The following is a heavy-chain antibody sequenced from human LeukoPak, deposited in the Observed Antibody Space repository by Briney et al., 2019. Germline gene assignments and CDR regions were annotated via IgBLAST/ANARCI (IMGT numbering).Heavy chain of an antibody. CDR2: ISTSGGST. V-gene: IGHV3-23*01. CDR3: VCLGLGGLSLD. Sequence: GGSLRLSCAASEFPFSNYGMSWVRQAPGKGLEWVSSISTSGGSTDYADSVKGRFTISRDNAKNTLYLQMNSLRVEDTAVYYCVCLGLGGLSLDWGQGTLVTVSS. CDR1: EFPFSNYG. J-gene: IGHJ4*02. D-gene: IGHD3-16*01.